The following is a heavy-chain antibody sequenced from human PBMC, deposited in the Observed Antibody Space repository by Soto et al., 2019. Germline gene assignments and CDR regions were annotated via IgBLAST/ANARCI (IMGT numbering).Heavy chain of an antibody. D-gene: IGHD3-10*01. CDR2: ISYDGSNK. J-gene: IGHJ4*02. V-gene: IGHV3-30-3*01. Sequence: QVQMVESGGGVVQPGRSLRLSCAASGFTFSSYAMHWVRQAPGKGLEWVAVISYDGSNKYYADSVKGRFTISRDNSEITLYLQMNSLRAEDTAVYYCARDRAYYGSGSYYTDYWGQGTLVTVSS. CDR3: ARDRAYYGSGSYYTDY. CDR1: GFTFSSYA.